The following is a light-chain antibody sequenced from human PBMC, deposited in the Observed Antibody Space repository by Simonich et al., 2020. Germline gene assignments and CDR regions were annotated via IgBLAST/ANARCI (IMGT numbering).Light chain of an antibody. J-gene: IGLJ2*01. CDR3: QSYYSSLSGSV. CDR1: SSNIGAGYD. Sequence: QSVLTQPPSVSGAPGQRVTISCTGSSSNIGAGYDVHWYQQLTGTDPKLLSYGNRRRPSGVPDRFSGSKSGTAASLAITGLQAEDEADYYCQSYYSSLSGSVFGGGTKLTVL. V-gene: IGLV1-40*01. CDR2: GNR.